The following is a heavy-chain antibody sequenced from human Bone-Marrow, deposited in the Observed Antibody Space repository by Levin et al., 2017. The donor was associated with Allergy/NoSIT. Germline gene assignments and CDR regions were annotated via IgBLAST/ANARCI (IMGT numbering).Heavy chain of an antibody. CDR3: ARDSLLSIVGATFDY. CDR1: GFTFSSYW. J-gene: IGHJ4*02. D-gene: IGHD1-26*01. CDR2: VNHDASRT. V-gene: IGHV3-74*01. Sequence: PAGGSLRLSCAVSGFTFSSYWMHWVRQIPGKGLVWVSRVNHDASRTSYADSVRGRFTISRDNAKNKVYLQMNSLRAEDTAVYYCARDSLLSIVGATFDYWGQGTLVTVSS.